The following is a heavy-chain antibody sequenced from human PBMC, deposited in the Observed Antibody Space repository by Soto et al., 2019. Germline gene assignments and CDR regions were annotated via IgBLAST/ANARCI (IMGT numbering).Heavy chain of an antibody. D-gene: IGHD5-12*01. J-gene: IGHJ4*02. V-gene: IGHV2-5*02. CDR2: IYWDDDK. Sequence: QITLKESGPTLVKPTQTLTLTCTFSGFSLSTSGVGVGWIRQPPGKALEWLALIYWDDDKRYSPFLKSRLTITRDTSKNHVVLTMTNMDPVDTATYYCAHSMRWLRFVLWGQRTLVTVSS. CDR1: GFSLSTSGVG. CDR3: AHSMRWLRFVL.